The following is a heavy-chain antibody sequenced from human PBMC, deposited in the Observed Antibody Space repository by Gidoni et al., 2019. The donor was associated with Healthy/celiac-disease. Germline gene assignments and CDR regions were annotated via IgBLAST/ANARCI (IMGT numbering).Heavy chain of an antibody. CDR1: GGSFSGYY. V-gene: IGHV4-34*01. CDR2: INHSGST. CDR3: ARGLAGQYYFDY. J-gene: IGHJ4*02. Sequence: QVQLQQWGAGLLKPSETLSLTCAVYGGSFSGYYWSWIRQPPGKGLEWIGEINHSGSTNYNPSLKSRVTISVDTSKNQFSLKLSSVTAADTAVYYCARGLAGQYYFDYWGQGTLVTVSS.